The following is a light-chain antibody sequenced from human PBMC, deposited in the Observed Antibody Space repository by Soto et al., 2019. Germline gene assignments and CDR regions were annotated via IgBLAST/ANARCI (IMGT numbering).Light chain of an antibody. CDR3: QHYGTSHT. V-gene: IGKV3-20*01. Sequence: EIVLAQSPGTLSLSPGERATLSCRASQSISSSYLVWYQQKPGQAPRLLIYGTSTRATGIPDRFSGSGSGTDFTLTISRLEPEDFAVYYCQHYGTSHTFGGGTKVEIK. CDR2: GTS. CDR1: QSISSSY. J-gene: IGKJ4*01.